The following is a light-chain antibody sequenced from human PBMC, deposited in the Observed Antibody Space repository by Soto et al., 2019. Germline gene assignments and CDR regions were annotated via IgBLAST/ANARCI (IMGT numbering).Light chain of an antibody. J-gene: IGKJ1*01. V-gene: IGKV3-20*01. Sequence: NVLTQSPGTLSQSPGGRATLSCRASQSVSNNYLAWYQQKPGQAPRLLIYGASNRATGIPDRFRGSGSGTDFTLTISRLEPEDFAVYYCQQYGSSGTFGQGTKVDIK. CDR3: QQYGSSGT. CDR2: GAS. CDR1: QSVSNNY.